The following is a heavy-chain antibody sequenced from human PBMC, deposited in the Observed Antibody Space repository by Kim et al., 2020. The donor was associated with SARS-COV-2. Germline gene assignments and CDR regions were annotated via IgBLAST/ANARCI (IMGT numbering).Heavy chain of an antibody. J-gene: IGHJ6*01. Sequence: SETLSLTCTVSGGSISSSSYYWGWIRQPPGKGLEWIGSIYYSGSTYYNPSLKSRVTISVDTSKNQFSLKLSSVTAADTAVYYCARRNSYRDYYYYYGMD. CDR2: IYYSGST. CDR1: GGSISSSSYY. CDR3: ARRNSYRDYYYYYGMD. V-gene: IGHV4-39*01. D-gene: IGHD5-18*01.